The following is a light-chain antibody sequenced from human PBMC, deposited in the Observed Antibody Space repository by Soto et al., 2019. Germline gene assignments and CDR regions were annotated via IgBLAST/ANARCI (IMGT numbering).Light chain of an antibody. Sequence: DIQMTQSPSSLSASVGDRVTITCRASQGISNYLAWYQQKPGKVPKLLIYSASTLQSGVPSRFSGSGSGTDFTLTISRLEPEDVATYYCQHYNNAPYIFGQGTKLEIK. CDR3: QHYNNAPYI. J-gene: IGKJ2*01. CDR2: SAS. CDR1: QGISNY. V-gene: IGKV1-27*01.